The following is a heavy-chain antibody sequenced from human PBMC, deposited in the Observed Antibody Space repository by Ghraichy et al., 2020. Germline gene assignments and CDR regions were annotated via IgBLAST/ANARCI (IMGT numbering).Heavy chain of an antibody. J-gene: IGHJ6*02. CDR1: GGSFSGYY. D-gene: IGHD1-26*01. V-gene: IGHV4-34*01. Sequence: SETLSLTCAVYGGSFSGYYWSWIRQPPGKGLEWIGEINHSGSTNYNPSLKSRVTISVDTSKNQFSLKLSSVTAADTAVYYCARGFGWLGAYGMDVWGQGTTVTVSS. CDR2: INHSGST. CDR3: ARGFGWLGAYGMDV.